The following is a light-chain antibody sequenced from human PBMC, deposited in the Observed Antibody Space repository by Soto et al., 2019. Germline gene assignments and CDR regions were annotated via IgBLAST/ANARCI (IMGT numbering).Light chain of an antibody. CDR1: QDINNY. V-gene: IGKV1-33*01. Sequence: DIQMSQSPSSLSASVGDRVTITCQASQDINNYLNWYQQKPGKAPQLLIYDASTLETGVPSRFSGSGSGTDFTFTISSLQPEDIATYYCQQYDNLPLTFGAGTRVEI. CDR2: DAS. J-gene: IGKJ4*01. CDR3: QQYDNLPLT.